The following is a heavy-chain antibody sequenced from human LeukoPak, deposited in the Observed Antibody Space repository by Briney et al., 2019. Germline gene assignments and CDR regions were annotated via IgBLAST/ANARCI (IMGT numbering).Heavy chain of an antibody. D-gene: IGHD2-15*01. V-gene: IGHV4-39*01. CDR2: LYYSGST. Sequence: SETLSLTCTVSGGSISSSSYYWGWIRQPPGKGLEWIGSLYYSGSTYYNPSLKSRVAISVDTSKNQFSLKLSSVTAADTAVYYCARHVTVVVVAATQEFDYWGQGTLVTVSS. CDR1: GGSISSSSYY. CDR3: ARHVTVVVVAATQEFDY. J-gene: IGHJ4*02.